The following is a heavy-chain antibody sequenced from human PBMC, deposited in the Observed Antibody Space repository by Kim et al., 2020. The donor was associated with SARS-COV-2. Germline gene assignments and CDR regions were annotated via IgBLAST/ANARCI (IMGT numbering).Heavy chain of an antibody. V-gene: IGHV4-39*01. Sequence: NPSHKSRVTMSVDTSKTQFALKLSSVTAADTAVYYCARGGVAARLLYGIDVWGQGTTVTVSS. D-gene: IGHD6-6*01. J-gene: IGHJ6*02. CDR3: ARGGVAARLLYGIDV.